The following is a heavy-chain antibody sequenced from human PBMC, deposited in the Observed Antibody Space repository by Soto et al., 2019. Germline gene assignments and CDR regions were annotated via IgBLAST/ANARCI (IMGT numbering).Heavy chain of an antibody. CDR3: ARDSWDSSGWYGAFDI. V-gene: IGHV1-18*01. J-gene: IGHJ3*02. D-gene: IGHD6-19*01. Sequence: ASVKVSCKASGYTFTSYGISWVRQAPGQGLEWMGWISAYNGNTNYAQKLQGRVTMTTDTSTSTAYMELRSLRSDDTAVYYCARDSWDSSGWYGAFDIWGQGTMVTVSS. CDR1: GYTFTSYG. CDR2: ISAYNGNT.